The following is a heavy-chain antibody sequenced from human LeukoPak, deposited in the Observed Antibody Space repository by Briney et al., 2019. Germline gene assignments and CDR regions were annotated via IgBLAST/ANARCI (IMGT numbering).Heavy chain of an antibody. CDR2: ISYDGSKK. CDR3: ARAKLTTSWPICGY. D-gene: IGHD2-2*01. CDR1: GFTFSSYA. Sequence: GGSLRLSCAASGFTFSSYAMSWVRQAPGKGLEWVAVISYDGSKKYYPDSVKGRFTISRDNSKNTLYLQMNSLRAEDTAVYYCARAKLTTSWPICGYWGQGTLVTVSS. J-gene: IGHJ4*02. V-gene: IGHV3-30*04.